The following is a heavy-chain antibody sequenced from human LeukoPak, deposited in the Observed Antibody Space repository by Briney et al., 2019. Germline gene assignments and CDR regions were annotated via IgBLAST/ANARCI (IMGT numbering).Heavy chain of an antibody. CDR1: GYTFTGYY. CDR2: INPNSGGT. J-gene: IGHJ4*02. D-gene: IGHD3-22*01. CDR3: ARDYADYYDSSGNFDY. Sequence: ASVKVSCKASGYTFTGYYMHWVRQAPGQGLEWMGWINPNSGGTNYAQKFQGRVTMTRDTSISTAYMELSRLRSGDTAVYYCARDYADYYDSSGNFDYWGQGTLVTVSS. V-gene: IGHV1-2*02.